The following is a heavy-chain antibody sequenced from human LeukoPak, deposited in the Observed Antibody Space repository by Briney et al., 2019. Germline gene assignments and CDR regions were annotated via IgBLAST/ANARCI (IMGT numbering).Heavy chain of an antibody. CDR3: AKGIGVPGGLYYFDY. CDR1: GFTFSSYG. V-gene: IGHV3-23*01. Sequence: GGSLRLSCAASGFTFSSYGMAWVRQAPGKGLEWVSAISSSGVSTYYADSVKGRFTISRDNSKNTLYLQMNSLRAEDTAVYYCAKGIGVPGGLYYFDYWGQGTLVTVSS. CDR2: ISSSGVST. D-gene: IGHD6-19*01. J-gene: IGHJ4*02.